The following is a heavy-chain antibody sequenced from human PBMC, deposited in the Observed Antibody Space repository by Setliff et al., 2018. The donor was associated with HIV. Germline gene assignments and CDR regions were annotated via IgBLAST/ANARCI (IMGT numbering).Heavy chain of an antibody. J-gene: IGHJ5*02. V-gene: IGHV4-31*01. CDR2: ICNSGVT. CDR1: GGYMSGYY. D-gene: IGHD3-10*01. CDR3: ARAPHVSGNFGWFDP. Sequence: PSETLSLTCTVSGGYMSGYYWSWIRQYPGEGLEWIGYICNSGVTNYNPSLKSVVSVSADTSKNQFSLTLRSVTAADTAVYYCARAPHVSGNFGWFDPWGQGTLVTVSS.